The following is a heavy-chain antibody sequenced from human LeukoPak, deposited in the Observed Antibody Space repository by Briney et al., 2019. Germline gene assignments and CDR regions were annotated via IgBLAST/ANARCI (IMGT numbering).Heavy chain of an antibody. V-gene: IGHV3-48*03. J-gene: IGHJ6*02. Sequence: GGSLRLSCAASGFTFSSYEMNWVRQAPGKGLEWVSYISSSGSTIYHADSVKGRFTISRDNAKNSLYLQMNSLRAEDTAVYYCARNVFSSWYFLGLRGRYYYGMDVWGQGTTVTVSS. CDR1: GFTFSSYE. D-gene: IGHD6-13*01. CDR3: ARNVFSSWYFLGLRGRYYYGMDV. CDR2: ISSSGSTI.